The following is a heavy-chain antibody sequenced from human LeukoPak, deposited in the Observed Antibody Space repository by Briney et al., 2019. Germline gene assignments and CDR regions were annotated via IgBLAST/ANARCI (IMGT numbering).Heavy chain of an antibody. CDR2: IYYSGST. J-gene: IGHJ3*02. CDR3: ARDYCSSTSCYAGDAFDI. V-gene: IGHV4-59*12. CDR1: GGPINTDY. D-gene: IGHD2-2*01. Sequence: SETLSLTCTVSGGPINTDYWSWIRQPPGKGLEWIGYIYYSGSTKYNPSLKGRVTISVDTSKNQFSLKLSSVTAADTAVYYCARDYCSSTSCYAGDAFDIWGQGTMVTVSS.